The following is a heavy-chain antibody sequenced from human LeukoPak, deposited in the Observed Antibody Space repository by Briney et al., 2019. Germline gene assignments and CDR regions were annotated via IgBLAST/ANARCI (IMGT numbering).Heavy chain of an antibody. V-gene: IGHV4-34*01. CDR3: ARARGDYYDSSGYYSAFDY. D-gene: IGHD3-22*01. CDR1: GGPFSGYY. Sequence: SETLSLTCAVYGGPFSGYYWSWISQPPGKGLEWIGEINHSGSANYNPSLKSRVTISVDMSKNQFSLKLSSVTAADTAVYYCARARGDYYDSSGYYSAFDYWGQGTLVTVSS. J-gene: IGHJ4*02. CDR2: INHSGSA.